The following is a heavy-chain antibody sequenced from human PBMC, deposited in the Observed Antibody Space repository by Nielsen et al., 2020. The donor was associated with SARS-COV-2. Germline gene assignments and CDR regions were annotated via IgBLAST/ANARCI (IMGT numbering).Heavy chain of an antibody. Sequence: SETLSLTCTVSGGSISSSSYYWGWIRQPPGKGLEWIGSIYYSGSTYYNPSLKSRVTISVDTSKNQFSLKLSSVTAADTAVYYCARVYCSGGSCYPRHLSRYNWFDPWGQGTLVTVSS. CDR1: GGSISSSSYY. CDR3: ARVYCSGGSCYPRHLSRYNWFDP. J-gene: IGHJ5*02. D-gene: IGHD2-15*01. CDR2: IYYSGST. V-gene: IGHV4-39*07.